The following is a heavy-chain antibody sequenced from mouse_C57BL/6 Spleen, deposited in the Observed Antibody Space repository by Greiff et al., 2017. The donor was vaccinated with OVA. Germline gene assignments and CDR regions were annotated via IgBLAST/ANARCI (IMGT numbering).Heavy chain of an antibody. CDR1: GYTFTSYW. D-gene: IGHD2-3*01. CDR3: ARSLDGYYFDY. V-gene: IGHV1-50*01. CDR2: IDPSDSYT. Sequence: QVQLKQPGAELVKPGASVKLSCKASGYTFTSYWMQWVKQRPGQGLEWIGEIDPSDSYTNYNQKFKGKATLTVDTSSSTAYMQLSSLTSEDSAVYYCARSLDGYYFDYWGQGTTLTVSS. J-gene: IGHJ2*01.